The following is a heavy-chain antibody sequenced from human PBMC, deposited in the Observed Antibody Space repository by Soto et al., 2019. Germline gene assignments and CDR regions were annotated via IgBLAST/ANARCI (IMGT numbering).Heavy chain of an antibody. CDR2: IYPGDSQT. J-gene: IGHJ4*02. CDR1: GYSFTNSC. CDR3: ARQKGY. Sequence: GESLKISCKPSGYSFTNSCIGWVLQMPGKGLDWVGIIYPGDSQTIYRPSFQGQVTISADKSLCSAYLQWSSLKASDTAMYYCARQKGYWGQGTLETVSS. V-gene: IGHV5-51*01.